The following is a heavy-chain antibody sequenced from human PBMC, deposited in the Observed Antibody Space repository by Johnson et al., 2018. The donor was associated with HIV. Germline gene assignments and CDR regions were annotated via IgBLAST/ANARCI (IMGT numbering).Heavy chain of an antibody. D-gene: IGHD5-18*01. CDR1: GFTFSDYY. CDR3: ARVHGQLWLLPAFDI. J-gene: IGHJ3*02. V-gene: IGHV3-30-3*01. Sequence: QVQLVESGGGLVKPGGSLRLSCAASGFTFSDYYMSWIRQAPGKGLEWVAVISYDGSNKYYADSVKGRFTISRDNSKNTLYLQMKSLRAEDTAVYYCARVHGQLWLLPAFDIWGRDNGHRHF. CDR2: ISYDGSNK.